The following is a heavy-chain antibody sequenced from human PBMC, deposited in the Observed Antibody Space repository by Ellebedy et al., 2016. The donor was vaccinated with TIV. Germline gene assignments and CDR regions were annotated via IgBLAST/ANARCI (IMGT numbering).Heavy chain of an antibody. Sequence: SETLSLXCAVSGGSVSSGSHYWRCFPQPPGKGLESIGYIYSSRSTKFNPSIKSRVTISRDTSKNQFSLKLTSVTPEDTAVYYCARDERRAMDRFDYWGQGTLVTVS. CDR1: GGSVSSGSHY. CDR2: IYSSRST. D-gene: IGHD5-18*01. J-gene: IGHJ4*02. CDR3: ARDERRAMDRFDY. V-gene: IGHV4-61*01.